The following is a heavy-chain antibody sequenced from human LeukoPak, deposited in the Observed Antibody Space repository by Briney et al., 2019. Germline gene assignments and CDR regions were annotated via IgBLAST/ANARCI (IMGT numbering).Heavy chain of an antibody. CDR3: ARDSANVVGAKSIFDY. Sequence: GGSLRLSCAASGFTFSSYSMNWVRQAPGKGLEWVSSISGSSSYIYYADSVKGRFTISRDNAKNSLHLQMSSLRAEDTAVHYCARDSANVVGAKSIFDYWGQGALVTVSS. D-gene: IGHD1-26*01. CDR2: ISGSSSYI. J-gene: IGHJ4*02. V-gene: IGHV3-21*01. CDR1: GFTFSSYS.